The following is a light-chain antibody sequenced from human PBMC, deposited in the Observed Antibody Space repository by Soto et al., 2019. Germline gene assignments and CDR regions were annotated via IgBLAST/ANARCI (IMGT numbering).Light chain of an antibody. CDR1: QSIISY. Sequence: DIQMTQSPSSLSASVGDRVTITCRASQSIISYLNWYQQKPGKAPKLLIYAASSLQSGVPSRFSGSGSGTDFTLTISSLQPEDFATYYCQKSYSTPYTFVQGTKLEIK. V-gene: IGKV1-39*01. J-gene: IGKJ2*01. CDR3: QKSYSTPYT. CDR2: AAS.